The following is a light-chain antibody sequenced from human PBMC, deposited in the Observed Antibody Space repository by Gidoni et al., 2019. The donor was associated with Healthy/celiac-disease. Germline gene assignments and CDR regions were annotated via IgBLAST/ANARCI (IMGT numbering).Light chain of an antibody. CDR2: GTN. Sequence: SSELTQDPAVSVALGQTVRITCQGDSLRSYYASWYQQKPGQAPVLVIYGTNNRPSGIPDRFSGSSSGNTASLTITGAQAEDEADYYCNSRDSSGNHVVVGGGTKLTVL. CDR3: NSRDSSGNHVV. CDR1: SLRSYY. V-gene: IGLV3-19*01. J-gene: IGLJ2*01.